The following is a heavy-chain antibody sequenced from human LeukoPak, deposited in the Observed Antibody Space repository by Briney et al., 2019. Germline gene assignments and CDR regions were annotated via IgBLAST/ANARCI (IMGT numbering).Heavy chain of an antibody. CDR1: GFTFSHHG. V-gene: IGHV3-33*01. J-gene: IGHJ5*02. CDR3: AREQSVFDNWLDP. D-gene: IGHD3-10*01. Sequence: PGESLRLSCEASGFTFSHHGMHWVRQAPGKGLEWVAVIWYDASNEYYADSVKGRFTVSRNNSKNTLYLQMSSLRAEDTAIYYCAREQSVFDNWLDPWGQGTLVTVSS. CDR2: IWYDASNE.